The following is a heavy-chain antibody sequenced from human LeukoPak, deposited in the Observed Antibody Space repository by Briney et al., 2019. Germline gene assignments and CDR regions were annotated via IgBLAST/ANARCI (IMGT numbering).Heavy chain of an antibody. CDR1: GFTFSSYG. J-gene: IGHJ6*02. CDR2: ISYDGSKK. CDR3: AKDSATETTHYYYGVDV. D-gene: IGHD4-17*01. Sequence: GGSLRLSCAASGFTFSSYGMPWVRQAPGKGLEWVADISYDGSKKYYADSVKGQFTISRDNSKSTLYLQMNSLRAEDTTVYYCAKDSATETTHYYYGVDVWGQGTTVTVSS. V-gene: IGHV3-30*18.